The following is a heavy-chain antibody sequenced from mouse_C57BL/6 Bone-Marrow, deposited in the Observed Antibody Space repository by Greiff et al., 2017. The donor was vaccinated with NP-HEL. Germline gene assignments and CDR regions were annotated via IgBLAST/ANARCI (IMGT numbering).Heavy chain of an antibody. CDR1: GYTFTSYW. CDR2: IYPGSGST. V-gene: IGHV1-55*01. J-gene: IGHJ4*01. CDR3: ARDRLPGLSYYAMDY. D-gene: IGHD6-5*01. Sequence: QVQLQQPGAELVKPGASVKMSCKASGYTFTSYWITWVKQRPGQGLEWIGDIYPGSGSTNYNEKFKSKATLTVDTSSSTAYMQLSSLTSEDSAVYYCARDRLPGLSYYAMDYWGQGTSVTVSS.